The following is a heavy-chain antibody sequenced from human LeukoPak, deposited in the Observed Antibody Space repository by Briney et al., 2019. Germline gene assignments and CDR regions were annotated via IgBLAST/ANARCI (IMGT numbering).Heavy chain of an antibody. CDR3: ARGLDWYTQFGDY. V-gene: IGHV3-23*01. D-gene: IGHD3-9*01. J-gene: IGHJ4*02. CDR2: IIGASDST. CDR1: GFTFGNHG. Sequence: GGSLRLSCAASGFTFGNHGMNWVRQPPGKGLEWVSLIIGASDSTYYADSVRVRFTISRDSSENSLYLQMNSLKVEDTGVYYCARGLDWYTQFGDYWGQGTLVTVSS.